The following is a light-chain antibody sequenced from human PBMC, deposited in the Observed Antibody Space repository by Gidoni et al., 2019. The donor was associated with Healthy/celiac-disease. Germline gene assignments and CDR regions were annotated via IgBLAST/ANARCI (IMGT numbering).Light chain of an antibody. CDR2: GAS. J-gene: IGKJ4*01. Sequence: EIVLTQSPGTLSLSPGERATLSCRASHTVSSSYLAWDQQKPGQAPKLLIYGASSRATGIPERFSGSGSGTDFTLTISRLEPEDFAVYYCQQYGSSPLTFGGGTKVEIK. CDR1: HTVSSSY. V-gene: IGKV3-20*01. CDR3: QQYGSSPLT.